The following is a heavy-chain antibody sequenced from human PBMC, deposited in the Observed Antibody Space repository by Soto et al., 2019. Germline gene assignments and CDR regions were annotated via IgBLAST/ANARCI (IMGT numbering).Heavy chain of an antibody. J-gene: IGHJ4*02. CDR3: AGHLASRYSDSWYKGWHIDY. CDR1: GFTFSSYS. CDR2: ISSTTSHI. Sequence: GGSLRLSCAASGFTFSSYSMNWVRQAPGKGLEWVSSISSTTSHIYYTDSVQGRFTISRDNAKNSLYLQMDSLRAEDTAMYYCAGHLASRYSDSWYKGWHIDYWGQGTLVTVSS. V-gene: IGHV3-21*01. D-gene: IGHD1-26*01.